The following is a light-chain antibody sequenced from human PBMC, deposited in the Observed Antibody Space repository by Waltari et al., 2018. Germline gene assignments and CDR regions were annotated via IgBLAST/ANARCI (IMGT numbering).Light chain of an antibody. J-gene: IGKJ1*01. CDR2: GAS. Sequence: DIVLTQSPATLSLSPGERATLSCRASQHINMNLAWYQQKPGQAPRLLFYGASTGESGVPARFSGSGSGTEFTLTISSLQSEDFGLYYCQQYNDWPPWTFGQGTKV. CDR3: QQYNDWPPWT. CDR1: QHINMN. V-gene: IGKV3-15*01.